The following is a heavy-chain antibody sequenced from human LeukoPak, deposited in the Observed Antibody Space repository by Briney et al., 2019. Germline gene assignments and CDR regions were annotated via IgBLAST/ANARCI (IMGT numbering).Heavy chain of an antibody. J-gene: IGHJ5*02. Sequence: GGSLRLSCAASGFTFSDYYMSWIRQAPGKGLEWVSYISSSGSTIYYADSVKGRFTISRDNAKDSLYLQMNSLRAEDTAVYYCARVRDSSWYEGNWFDPRGQGTLVTVSS. CDR2: ISSSGSTI. D-gene: IGHD6-13*01. V-gene: IGHV3-11*01. CDR3: ARVRDSSWYEGNWFDP. CDR1: GFTFSDYY.